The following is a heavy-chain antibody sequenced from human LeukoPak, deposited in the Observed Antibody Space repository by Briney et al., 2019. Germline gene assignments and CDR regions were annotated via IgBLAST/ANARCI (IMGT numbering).Heavy chain of an antibody. CDR3: AREGDVLLWFGEPLNWFDP. D-gene: IGHD3-10*01. Sequence: PSETLSLTCTVSGGSISSYYWSWIRQPPGKGLEWIGYIYYSGSTNYNPSLKSRVTISVDTSKNQFSLKLSSVTAADTAVYYCAREGDVLLWFGEPLNWFDPWGQGTLVTVSS. J-gene: IGHJ5*02. V-gene: IGHV4-59*12. CDR2: IYYSGST. CDR1: GGSISSYY.